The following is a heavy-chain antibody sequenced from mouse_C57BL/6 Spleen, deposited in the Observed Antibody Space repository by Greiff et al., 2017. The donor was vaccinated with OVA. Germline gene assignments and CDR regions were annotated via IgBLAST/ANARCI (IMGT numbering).Heavy chain of an antibody. CDR1: GYTFTSYW. Sequence: VKLLESDAELVKPGASVKISCKASGYTFTSYWMHWVKQRPGQGLEWIGEIDPSDSYTNYNQKFKGKSTLTVDKSSSTAYMQLSSLTSEDSAVYYCAITTVVYFDYWGQGTTLTVSS. CDR2: IDPSDSYT. V-gene: IGHV1-69*01. CDR3: AITTVVYFDY. D-gene: IGHD1-1*01. J-gene: IGHJ2*01.